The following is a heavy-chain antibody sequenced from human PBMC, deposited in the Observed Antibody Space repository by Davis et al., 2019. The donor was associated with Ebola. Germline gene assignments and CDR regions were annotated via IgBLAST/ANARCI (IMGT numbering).Heavy chain of an antibody. CDR3: AKDTSNIWFAI. CDR1: GFTFSDPP. V-gene: IGHV3-23*01. Sequence: ESLKIPCAASGFTFSDPPIHWVRQAPGKGLEWVSTLGTSADTYYADSVKGRFTISRDNSKNTLYLQMNGLRVEDTAIYYCAKDTSNIWFAIWGQGTNVTVSS. D-gene: IGHD3-9*01. J-gene: IGHJ3*02. CDR2: LGTSADT.